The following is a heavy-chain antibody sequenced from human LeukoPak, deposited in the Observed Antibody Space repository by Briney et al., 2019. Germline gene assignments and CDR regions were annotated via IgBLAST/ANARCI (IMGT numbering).Heavy chain of an antibody. J-gene: IGHJ6*03. V-gene: IGHV3-30*03. CDR3: ASSSSGHYYYYYMDV. CDR1: GFTFSSYS. Sequence: GGSLRLSCAASGFTFSSYSMNWLRQAPGKGLEWVAVISYDGSNKYYADSVKGRFTISRDNSKNTLYLQMNSLRAEDTAVYYCASSSSGHYYYYYMDVWGKGTTVTVSS. D-gene: IGHD3-22*01. CDR2: ISYDGSNK.